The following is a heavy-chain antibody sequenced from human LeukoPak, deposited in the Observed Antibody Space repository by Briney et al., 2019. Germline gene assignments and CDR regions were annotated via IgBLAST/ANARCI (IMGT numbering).Heavy chain of an antibody. J-gene: IGHJ4*02. Sequence: ASVKVSCKASGGTFSTYAISWVRQGPGQGLEWMGGIIPIFGTANYAQKFQGRVTIIADESTSTAYMELSSLRSEDTAVYYCAREEGIAAAADYWGQGTLVTVSS. D-gene: IGHD6-13*01. CDR3: AREEGIAAAADY. V-gene: IGHV1-69*13. CDR2: IIPIFGTA. CDR1: GGTFSTYA.